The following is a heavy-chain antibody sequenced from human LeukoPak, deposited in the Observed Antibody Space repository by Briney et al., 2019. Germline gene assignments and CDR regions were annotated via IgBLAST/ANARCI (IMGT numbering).Heavy chain of an antibody. J-gene: IGHJ5*02. D-gene: IGHD3-10*01. Sequence: GGSLRLSCAASGFTVSSNYMSWVRQAPGKGLEWVSVIYSGGSTYYADSVKGRFTISRDNSKNTLYLQMNSLRAEDTAVYYCARSRRALLWFGEYANWFDPWGQGTLVTVSS. CDR1: GFTVSSNY. V-gene: IGHV3-66*01. CDR2: IYSGGST. CDR3: ARSRRALLWFGEYANWFDP.